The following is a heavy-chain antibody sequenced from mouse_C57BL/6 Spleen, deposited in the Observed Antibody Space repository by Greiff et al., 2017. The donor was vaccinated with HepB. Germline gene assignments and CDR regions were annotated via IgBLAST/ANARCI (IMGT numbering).Heavy chain of an antibody. CDR3: ARGNGYYGMDY. CDR1: GYTFTSYW. Sequence: VKLMESGAELVKPGASVKLSCKASGYTFTSYWMHWVKQRPGQGLEWIGMIHPNSGSTNYNEKFKSKATLTVDKSSSTAYMQLSSLTSEDSAVYYCARGNGYYGMDYWGQGTTLTVSS. CDR2: IHPNSGST. D-gene: IGHD2-3*01. J-gene: IGHJ2*01. V-gene: IGHV1-64*01.